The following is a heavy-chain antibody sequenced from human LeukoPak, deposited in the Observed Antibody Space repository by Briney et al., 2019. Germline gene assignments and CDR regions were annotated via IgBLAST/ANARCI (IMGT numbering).Heavy chain of an antibody. Sequence: LETLSLTCTVSGGSISGYYWNWIRQPPGKGLEWIGYIFYSGSADYNPALKSRVTISVDTSKNQFSLKLSSVTAADTAVYYCARDKVPGDYWGQGTLGADSS. CDR2: IFYSGSA. CDR1: GGSISGYY. J-gene: IGHJ4*02. CDR3: ARDKVPGDY. D-gene: IGHD1-1*01. V-gene: IGHV4-59*01.